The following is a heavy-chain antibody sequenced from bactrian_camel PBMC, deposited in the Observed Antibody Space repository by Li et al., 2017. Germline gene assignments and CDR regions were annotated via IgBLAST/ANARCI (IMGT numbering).Heavy chain of an antibody. CDR2: IINEVWT. Sequence: QVQLVESGGGSVQSGGSLRLSCAASGFSVSDYCMGWFRQAPGNERERVATIINEVWTKYADSVKGRFNISKDDAKNMVYLQMNSLKPEDTALYYCSVATTSGTFNYWGQGTQVTVS. CDR3: SVATTSGTFNY. CDR1: GFSVSDYC. V-gene: IGHV3S53*01. J-gene: IGHJ4*01. D-gene: IGHD2*01.